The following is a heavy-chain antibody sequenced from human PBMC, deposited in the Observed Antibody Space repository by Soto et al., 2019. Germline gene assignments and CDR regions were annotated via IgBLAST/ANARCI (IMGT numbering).Heavy chain of an antibody. CDR2: IHHNGNT. Sequence: QVQLQESGPGLVKPSGTLSLTCTVSGDSISSLNWWSWVRQPPGKGLEWFGQIHHNGNTDYNSSLNSRVTISIDKSKNQFSLNLNSVTVADTAVYYCVRVPNYWGQGTLVTVSS. CDR3: VRVPNY. J-gene: IGHJ4*02. CDR1: GDSISSLNW. V-gene: IGHV4-4*02.